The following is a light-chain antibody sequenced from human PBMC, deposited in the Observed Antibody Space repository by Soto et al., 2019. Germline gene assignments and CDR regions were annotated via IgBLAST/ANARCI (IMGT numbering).Light chain of an antibody. V-gene: IGLV1-44*01. CDR1: RSNIGDNA. J-gene: IGLJ2*01. CDR2: YSD. CDR3: ATWDDSLNEVV. Sequence: QSVLTQPPSASGTPGQRVTISCSGSRSNIGDNAVNWYQQLPGTAPKLLIYYSDQRPSGVPDRFSGSKSGTSASLAISGLQSEDEADYYCATWDDSLNEVVFGGGTKVTVL.